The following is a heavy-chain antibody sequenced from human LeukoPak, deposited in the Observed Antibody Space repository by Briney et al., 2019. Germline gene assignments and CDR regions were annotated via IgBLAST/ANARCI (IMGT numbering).Heavy chain of an antibody. Sequence: PSETLSLTCSVSGDSITGYYWGWIRQPPGKGLEWIGNIYYTGNTYYNSSLKSRVTISLDTSKNQFSLKLSSVTAADTAVYYCARRPHGYYDSSGYYRPFDYWGQGTLVTVSS. CDR2: IYYTGNT. V-gene: IGHV4-39*07. CDR1: GDSITGYY. CDR3: ARRPHGYYDSSGYYRPFDY. J-gene: IGHJ4*02. D-gene: IGHD3-22*01.